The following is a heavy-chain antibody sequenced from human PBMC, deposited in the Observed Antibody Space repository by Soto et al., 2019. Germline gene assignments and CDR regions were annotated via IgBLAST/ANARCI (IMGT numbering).Heavy chain of an antibody. CDR2: IRANDESI. V-gene: IGHV3-48*03. CDR1: GFAFRSYE. J-gene: IGHJ3*02. Sequence: GGSLRLSCVASGFAFRSYEMNWVRQAPGKGLEWVSNIRANDESIYYADSVKGRVSVSRDNAKNSLFLEMNSLRVDDTAVYYCARETLRYAIDIWVQGTMVTVSS. CDR3: ARETLRYAIDI. D-gene: IGHD2-8*01.